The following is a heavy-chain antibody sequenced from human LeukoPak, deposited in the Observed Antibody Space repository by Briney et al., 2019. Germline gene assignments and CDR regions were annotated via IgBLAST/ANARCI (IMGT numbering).Heavy chain of an antibody. CDR3: ARVLRRYFDWLPPTEA. J-gene: IGHJ5*02. CDR1: GGSFSGYY. Sequence: QPSETLSLTCAVYGGSFSGYYWSWIRQPPGKGLEWIGEINHSGSTNYNPSLKSRVTISVDTSKNQFSLKLSSVTAADTAVYYCARVLRRYFDWLPPTEAWGQGTLVTVSS. D-gene: IGHD3-9*01. CDR2: INHSGST. V-gene: IGHV4-34*01.